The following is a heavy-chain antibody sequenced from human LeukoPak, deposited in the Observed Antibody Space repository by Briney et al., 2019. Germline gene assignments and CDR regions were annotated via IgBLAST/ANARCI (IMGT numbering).Heavy chain of an antibody. Sequence: GASVKVSCKASGGTFSSYAISWVRQAPGHRLEWMGRIIPILGIANYAQKFQGRVTITADKSTSTAYMELSSLSAEDTVVYYWARDGSPDGSGNYYPISSFEHWGQGTLVTVSS. J-gene: IGHJ4*02. CDR3: ARDGSPDGSGNYYPISSFEH. CDR2: IIPILGIA. CDR1: GGTFSSYA. V-gene: IGHV1-69*04. D-gene: IGHD3-10*01.